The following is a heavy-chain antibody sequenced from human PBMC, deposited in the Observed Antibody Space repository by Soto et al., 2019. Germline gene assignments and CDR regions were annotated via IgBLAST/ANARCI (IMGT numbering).Heavy chain of an antibody. CDR3: AKNRASVVAYFDY. J-gene: IGHJ4*02. CDR2: FSGSGGCT. Sequence: PGGSLRLSCAASGFTFSSYAMSWVRQAQGKGLEWVSAFSGSGGCTYYADSVKGRFTISRDDSKNTLYLQMNSLRAEDTAVYYCAKNRASVVAYFDYWGQGTLVTVSS. CDR1: GFTFSSYA. D-gene: IGHD2-15*01. V-gene: IGHV3-23*01.